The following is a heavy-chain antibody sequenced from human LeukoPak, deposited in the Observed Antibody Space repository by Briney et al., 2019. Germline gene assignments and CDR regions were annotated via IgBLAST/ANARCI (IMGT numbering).Heavy chain of an antibody. D-gene: IGHD1-20*01. CDR1: GFTFSSYG. Sequence: GGSLRLSCAASGFTFSSYGFHWVRQAPGKGLEWVALIWYDGSNKNYVDSVRGRFTISRDNSKNTVYLQMNSLRAEDTAMYYCARGVFAGDLLTGYWYFDLWGRGTLVTVSS. CDR3: ARGVFAGDLLTGYWYFDL. CDR2: IWYDGSNK. V-gene: IGHV3-33*01. J-gene: IGHJ2*01.